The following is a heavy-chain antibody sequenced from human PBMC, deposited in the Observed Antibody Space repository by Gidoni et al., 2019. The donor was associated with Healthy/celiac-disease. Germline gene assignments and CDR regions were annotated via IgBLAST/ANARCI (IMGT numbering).Heavy chain of an antibody. CDR1: GYTFTSYD. V-gene: IGHV1-8*01. Sequence: QVQLVQSGAEVKKPGASVKVSCKASGYTFTSYDINWVRQATGQGLEWMGWMNPNSGNTGYAQKFQGRVTMTRNTSISTAYMELSSLRSEDTAVYYCARGCSGGSCYSFPYYYYYYGMDVWGQGTTVTVSS. J-gene: IGHJ6*02. CDR3: ARGCSGGSCYSFPYYYYYYGMDV. CDR2: MNPNSGNT. D-gene: IGHD2-15*01.